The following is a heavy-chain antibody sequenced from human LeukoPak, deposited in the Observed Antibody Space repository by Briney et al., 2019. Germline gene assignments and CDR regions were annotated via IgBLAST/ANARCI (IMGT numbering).Heavy chain of an antibody. Sequence: GESLKISCKGSGYSFTSYWIGWVRQMPGKGLEWMGIIYPGDSDTRYSPSFQGQVTISADKSISTAYLQWSSLKASDTAIYYCARQGAAGKYYYYYMDVWSKGTTVTVSS. CDR3: ARQGAAGKYYYYYMDV. V-gene: IGHV5-51*01. CDR1: GYSFTSYW. J-gene: IGHJ6*03. D-gene: IGHD6-13*01. CDR2: IYPGDSDT.